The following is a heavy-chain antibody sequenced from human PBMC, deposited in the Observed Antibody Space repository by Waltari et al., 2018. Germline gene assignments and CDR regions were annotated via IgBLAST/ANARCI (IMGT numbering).Heavy chain of an antibody. V-gene: IGHV4-30-4*08. CDR2: ISYSGST. Sequence: QVQLQESGPGLVKPSQTLSLTCTVSGGSISSGDSFWSWIRQPPGKGLEWVGYISYSGSTYYHPSLKSLVIMSLDTSKNQFSLMLSSVTAADTAVYYCARHRTGTAAVDYWGQGTLVTVSS. CDR3: ARHRTGTAAVDY. J-gene: IGHJ4*02. D-gene: IGHD1-1*01. CDR1: GGSISSGDSF.